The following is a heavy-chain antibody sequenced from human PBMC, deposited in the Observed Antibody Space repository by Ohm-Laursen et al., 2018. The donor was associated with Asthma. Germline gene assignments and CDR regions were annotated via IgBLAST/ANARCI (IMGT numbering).Heavy chain of an antibody. V-gene: IGHV3-30*03. CDR2: ISYDGSNK. D-gene: IGHD4-17*01. CDR3: ARGGDYAAFDI. J-gene: IGHJ3*02. Sequence: SLRLSCAASGFTFSSYGMHWVHQAPGKGLEWVAVISYDGSNKYYADSVKGRFTISRDNSKNTLYLQMNSLRSEDTAVYYCARGGDYAAFDIWGQGTMVTVSS. CDR1: GFTFSSYG.